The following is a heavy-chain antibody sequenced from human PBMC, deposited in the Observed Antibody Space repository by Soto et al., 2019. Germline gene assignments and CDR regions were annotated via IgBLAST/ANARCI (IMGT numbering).Heavy chain of an antibody. CDR1: GYPVTAYY. D-gene: IGHD3-3*01. CDR3: ARGGGVGVAGSAAFDM. Sequence: QLHLVQSGAVVKKPGASVTVSCSASGYPVTAYYMHWVRQAPGRGLEWMGGINPATGAAKYTQTCQGRVTMTRDTSTRTVFMELSGLTSEDTAGFYCARGGGVGVAGSAAFDMWGQGTVVTVSS. CDR2: INPATGAA. J-gene: IGHJ3*02. V-gene: IGHV1-2*02.